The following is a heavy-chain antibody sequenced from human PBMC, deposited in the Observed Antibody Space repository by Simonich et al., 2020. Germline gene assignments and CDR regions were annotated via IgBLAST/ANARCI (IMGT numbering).Heavy chain of an antibody. V-gene: IGHV3-30*07. D-gene: IGHD2-15*01. CDR1: GFTFSSYA. CDR3: AREGLLLDALDI. Sequence: QVQLVESGGGVVQPGRSLRLSCAASGFTFSSYAMHWVRQAPGRGREWVAVISYDGSNKYYADSVKGRFTISRDNSKNTLYLQMNSLRAEDTAVYYCAREGLLLDALDIWGQGTMVTVSS. CDR2: ISYDGSNK. J-gene: IGHJ3*02.